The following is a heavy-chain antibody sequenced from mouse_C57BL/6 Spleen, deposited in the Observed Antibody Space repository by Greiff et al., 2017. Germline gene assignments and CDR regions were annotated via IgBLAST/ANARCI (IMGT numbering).Heavy chain of an antibody. CDR1: GFTFSDYG. CDR2: ISSGSSTI. CDR3: AWNHSWYVDV. V-gene: IGHV5-17*01. Sequence: EVKLMESGGGLVKPGGSLKLSCAASGFTFSDYGMYWVRQTPEKGLEWVAYISSGSSTIYDTDTVKGRFTISRDNAKNSLFLQMTSLRSADTAMYYCAWNHSWYVDVWGTGTTVTVSS. J-gene: IGHJ1*03.